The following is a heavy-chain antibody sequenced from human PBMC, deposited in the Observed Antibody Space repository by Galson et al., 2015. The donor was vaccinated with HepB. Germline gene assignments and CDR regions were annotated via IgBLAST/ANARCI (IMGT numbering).Heavy chain of an antibody. CDR2: IIPIFGTA. CDR1: GGTFSSYA. Sequence: SVKVSCKASGGTFSSYAISWVRQAPGQGLEWMGGIIPIFGTANYAQKFQGRVTITADEFTSTAYMELSSLRSEDTAVYYCARDQGIAARPSWFDPWGQGTLVTVSS. V-gene: IGHV1-69*13. J-gene: IGHJ5*02. CDR3: ARDQGIAARPSWFDP. D-gene: IGHD6-6*01.